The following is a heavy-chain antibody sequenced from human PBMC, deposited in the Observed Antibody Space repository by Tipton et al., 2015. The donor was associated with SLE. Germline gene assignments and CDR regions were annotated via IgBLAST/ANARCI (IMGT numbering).Heavy chain of an antibody. D-gene: IGHD6-19*01. Sequence: SLRLSCAASGFTFSNYAMSWVRQAPGKGLEWVSAISGGGGSTYYADFVKGRFSISRDNAKNTLYLQMRSLRVEDTGIYYCARAPTISVAGTTDPFGMDVWGPGTRVTVSS. V-gene: IGHV3-23*01. J-gene: IGHJ6*02. CDR2: ISGGGGST. CDR3: ARAPTISVAGTTDPFGMDV. CDR1: GFTFSNYA.